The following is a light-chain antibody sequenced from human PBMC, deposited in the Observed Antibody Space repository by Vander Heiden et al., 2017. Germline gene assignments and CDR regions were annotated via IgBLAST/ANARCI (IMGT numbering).Light chain of an antibody. CDR2: GAS. CDR1: QSVSSRY. J-gene: IGKJ5*01. CDR3: QQYGRSLT. Sequence: EIVLTQSPGTLSLSPGQRATLSCRASQSVSSRYLAWYQQKPGRAPRLLIYGASSRAPGIPDRFSGSGSGTDFTRTISRLEPEDFAVYYCQQYGRSLTFGQGTRLEIK. V-gene: IGKV3-20*01.